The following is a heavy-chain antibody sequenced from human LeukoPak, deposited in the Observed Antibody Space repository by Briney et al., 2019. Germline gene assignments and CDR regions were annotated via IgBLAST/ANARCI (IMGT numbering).Heavy chain of an antibody. J-gene: IGHJ4*02. V-gene: IGHV5-51*01. CDR3: ARLGAMVRGVIAHFDY. CDR2: IYPGDSDT. D-gene: IGHD3-10*01. Sequence: GESLKISCKGSGYSFTSYWIGWVRQMPGKGLEWMGIIYPGDSDTRYSPSFQGQVTISADKSISTAYLQWSSLKASDTAIYYCARLGAMVRGVIAHFDYWGQGTLVTVSS. CDR1: GYSFTSYW.